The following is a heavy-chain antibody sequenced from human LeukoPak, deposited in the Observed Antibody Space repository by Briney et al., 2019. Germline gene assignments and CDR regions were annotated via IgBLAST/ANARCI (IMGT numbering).Heavy chain of an antibody. J-gene: IGHJ4*02. CDR1: GFTFSSYA. V-gene: IGHV3-23*01. CDR2: ITGAGGSS. CDR3: AKAEWELLSAVDY. Sequence: GGSLRLSCAASGFTFSSYAMNWVRQAPGKGLEWVSTITGAGGSSYYADSVKGRFTISRDNSKNTLYLQMNSLRAEDTAVYYCAKAEWELLSAVDYWGQGTLVAVSS. D-gene: IGHD1-26*01.